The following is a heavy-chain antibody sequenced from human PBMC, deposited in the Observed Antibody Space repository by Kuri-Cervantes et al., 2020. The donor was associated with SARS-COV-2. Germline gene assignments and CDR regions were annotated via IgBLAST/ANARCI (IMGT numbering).Heavy chain of an antibody. CDR3: AKTHGDY. CDR1: GYTFSIYA. CDR2: ISGSGGST. Sequence: GESLKISCAASGYTFSIYAMSWVRQAPGKGLEWVSAISGSGGSTYYADSVKGRFTISRDNSKNTLYLQMNSLRAEDTAVYYCAKTHGDYWGQGTLVTVSS. V-gene: IGHV3-23*01. J-gene: IGHJ4*02.